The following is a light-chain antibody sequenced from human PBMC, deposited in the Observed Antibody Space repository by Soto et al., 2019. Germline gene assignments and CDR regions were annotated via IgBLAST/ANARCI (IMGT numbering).Light chain of an antibody. CDR2: DAS. V-gene: IGKV3-11*01. CDR1: QSVSSY. Sequence: EIVLTQSPATLSLSPGERATLSCRASQSVSSYLAWYQQKPGQAPRLLIYDASNRATGIPARFSGSGSGTDFTLTISSLEPEDFAVYYCKKRSNWPALTFGGGTKLDIK. CDR3: KKRSNWPALT. J-gene: IGKJ4*01.